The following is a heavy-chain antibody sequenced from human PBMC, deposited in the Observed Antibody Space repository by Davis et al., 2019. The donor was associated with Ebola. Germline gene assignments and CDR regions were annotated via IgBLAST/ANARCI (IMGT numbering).Heavy chain of an antibody. CDR3: ARGRRYSYGPPRY. CDR1: GGSISTTSYY. CDR2: IFYTGST. Sequence: MPSETLSLTCTVSGGSISTTSYYWGWIRQPPGKGLEWIGSIFYTGSTFYNPSLKSRVSISVGTSKNQFSLKLSSVTAADTAVYFCARGRRYSYGPPRYWGQGTLVTVSS. V-gene: IGHV4-39*02. D-gene: IGHD5-18*01. J-gene: IGHJ4*02.